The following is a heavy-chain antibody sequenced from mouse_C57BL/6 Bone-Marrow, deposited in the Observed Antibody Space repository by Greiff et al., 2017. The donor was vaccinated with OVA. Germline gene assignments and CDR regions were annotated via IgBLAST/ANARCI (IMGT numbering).Heavy chain of an antibody. Sequence: VQLQQSGAELVRPGASVKLSCTASGFNFTDYYMHWVKQRPEQGLEWIGRIDPEDGDTEYAPKFQGKATMTADTSSNTAYLQLSSLTSEDTAVYYGTSIYYCGSGYFDVWGTGTTVTVSS. CDR1: GFNFTDYY. V-gene: IGHV14-1*01. J-gene: IGHJ1*03. CDR2: IDPEDGDT. D-gene: IGHD1-1*01. CDR3: TSIYYCGSGYFDV.